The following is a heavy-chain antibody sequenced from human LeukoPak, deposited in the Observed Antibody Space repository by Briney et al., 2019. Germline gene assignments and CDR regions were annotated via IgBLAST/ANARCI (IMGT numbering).Heavy chain of an antibody. J-gene: IGHJ4*02. Sequence: ASVKVSCKVSGYTLTELSMHWVRQAPGKGLEWMGGFDPEDGETIYAQMFQGRVTMTEDTSTDTAYMELSSLRSEDTAVYYCAIWANYYDFWSVYYCFDYWGQGTLVIVSS. CDR3: AIWANYYDFWSVYYCFDY. D-gene: IGHD3-3*01. CDR2: FDPEDGET. V-gene: IGHV1-24*01. CDR1: GYTLTELS.